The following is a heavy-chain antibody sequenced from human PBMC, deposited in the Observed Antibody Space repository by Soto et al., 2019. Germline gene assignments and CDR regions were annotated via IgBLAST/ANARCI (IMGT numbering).Heavy chain of an antibody. CDR2: INHSGST. CDR3: ARGGLYGNHYGMDV. J-gene: IGHJ6*02. Sequence: QVQLQQWGAGLLKPSETLSLTCGVYGGSFSDYYWSWIRQSPEKGLEWIGEINHSGSTNYNLFLKSRVTISLDTSKNQFSLKLRSVTAADTALYYCARGGLYGNHYGMDVWGQGTTVTVSS. CDR1: GGSFSDYY. V-gene: IGHV4-34*02. D-gene: IGHD3-10*01.